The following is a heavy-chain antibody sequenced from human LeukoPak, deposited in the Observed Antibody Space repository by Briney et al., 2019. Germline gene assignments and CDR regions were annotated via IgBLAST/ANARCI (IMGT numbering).Heavy chain of an antibody. CDR3: ARVRGDAVHGYNIGFGYLDY. J-gene: IGHJ4*02. D-gene: IGHD5-24*01. Sequence: SETLSLTCTVSGGSFSGFFWNWIRQPPGKGLEWIGFDFHSGRTDYNPSLKSRVTTSADTSNNQFSLRLTSVTAADTAVYYCARVRGDAVHGYNIGFGYLDYWGQGALVIVSA. CDR2: DFHSGRT. V-gene: IGHV4-59*01. CDR1: GGSFSGFF.